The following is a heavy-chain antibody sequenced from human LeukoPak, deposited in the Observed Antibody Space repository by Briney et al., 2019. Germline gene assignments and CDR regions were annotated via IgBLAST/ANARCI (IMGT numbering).Heavy chain of an antibody. CDR2: IYTSGST. CDR1: GGSISSYH. CDR3: RRQAVAGHGGFDP. V-gene: IGHV4-4*09. J-gene: IGHJ5*02. Sequence: SATLSLACTVSGGSISSYHWSCIRQPPGKGLEWIGYIYTSGSTNYNTSLKSGVTISVDTSKNRCSLKLSAGTAADTAVYYCRRQAVAGHGGFDPWGQRTLVTVSS. D-gene: IGHD6-19*01.